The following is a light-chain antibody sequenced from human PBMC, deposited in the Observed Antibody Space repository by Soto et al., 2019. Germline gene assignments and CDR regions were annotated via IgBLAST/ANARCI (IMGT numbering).Light chain of an antibody. CDR2: EVS. V-gene: IGLV2-14*01. CDR3: SSCTSSIVV. CDR1: SSDVGGYNY. J-gene: IGLJ2*01. Sequence: QSALTQPASVSGSPGQSITISCTGSSSDVGGYNYVSWYQQHPGKAPKLMIYEVSDRPSGVSDRFSGSKSGNTASLTISGLQAEDLAHYYCSSCTSSIVVFGGGTKLTVL.